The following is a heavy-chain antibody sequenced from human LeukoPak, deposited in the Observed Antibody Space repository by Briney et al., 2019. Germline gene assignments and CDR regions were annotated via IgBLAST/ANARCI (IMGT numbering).Heavy chain of an antibody. CDR1: GGSFSGYY. V-gene: IGHV4-34*01. CDR2: INHSGST. D-gene: IGHD3-22*01. J-gene: IGHJ4*02. Sequence: SSETLSLTCAVYGGSFSGYYWSWIRQPPGKGLEWIGEINHSGSTNYNPSLKSRVTISVDTSKNQFSLKLSSVTAADTAVYYCARFSGYYDYWGQGTLVTVSS. CDR3: ARFSGYYDY.